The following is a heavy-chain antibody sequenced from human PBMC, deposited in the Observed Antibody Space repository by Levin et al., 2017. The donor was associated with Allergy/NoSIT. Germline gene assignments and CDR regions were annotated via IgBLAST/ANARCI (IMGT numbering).Heavy chain of an antibody. D-gene: IGHD5-18*01. CDR2: INPDSGGT. J-gene: IGHJ4*02. Sequence: GESLKISCKASGYTFTGQNLHWVRQAPGQGLEWMGWINPDSGGTRYAQKFQGRVTMTRDTSINTVYMELINLRSDDSAVFYCARGYSNGDYYFDYWGQGTPVTVSS. CDR3: ARGYSNGDYYFDY. V-gene: IGHV1-2*02. CDR1: GYTFTGQN.